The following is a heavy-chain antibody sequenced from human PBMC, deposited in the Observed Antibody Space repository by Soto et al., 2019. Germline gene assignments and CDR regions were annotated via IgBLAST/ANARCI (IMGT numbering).Heavy chain of an antibody. V-gene: IGHV1-46*01. CDR2: VNPSGGST. CDR3: AREENCSDGVCYSEYFQR. J-gene: IGHJ1*01. D-gene: IGHD2-15*01. CDR1: GYIFTAYS. Sequence: ASVKVSCKASGYIFTAYSMHWVRQAPGQGLEWMGVVNPSGGSTNYAQRFQGRITMTRDTSTSTVYMDLKFLTSEDTAVHYCAREENCSDGVCYSEYFQRWGQGTLVTVSS.